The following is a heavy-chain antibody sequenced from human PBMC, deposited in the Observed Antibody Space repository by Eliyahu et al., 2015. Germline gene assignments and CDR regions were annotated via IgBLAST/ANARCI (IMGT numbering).Heavy chain of an antibody. CDR3: AGEGFCSGGSCDSFYYYYGMDV. J-gene: IGHJ6*02. Sequence: VQLQQWGXGLLKPSETLSLXCAVYGGSFXXYYWXWIRQPPGXGLEWIGEINHRGSTNYNPSLKSRVTISVDTSXNQFSLKLSSVTAADTAVYYCAGEGFCSGGSCDSFYYYYGMDVWGQGTTVTVSS. V-gene: IGHV4-34*01. CDR2: INHRGST. CDR1: GGSFXXYY. D-gene: IGHD2-15*01.